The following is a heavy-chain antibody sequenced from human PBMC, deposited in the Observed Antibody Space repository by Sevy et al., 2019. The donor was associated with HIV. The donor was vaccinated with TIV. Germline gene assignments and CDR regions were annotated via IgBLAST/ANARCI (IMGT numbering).Heavy chain of an antibody. D-gene: IGHD6-13*01. J-gene: IGHJ6*02. CDR2: ISSSGSTI. Sequence: GGSLRLSCAASGFTFSDYYMSWIRQAPGKGLEWVSYISSSGSTIYYADSVKGRFTISRDNAKNSLYLQMNSLRAEDAAVYYCARVPGPPGGYSSSLDYYGMDVWGQGTTVTGSS. CDR1: GFTFSDYY. CDR3: ARVPGPPGGYSSSLDYYGMDV. V-gene: IGHV3-11*01.